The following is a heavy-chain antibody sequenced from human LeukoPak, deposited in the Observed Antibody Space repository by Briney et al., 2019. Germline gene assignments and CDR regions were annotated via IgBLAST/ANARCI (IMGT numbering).Heavy chain of an antibody. D-gene: IGHD2-2*01. Sequence: SETLSLTCTVSGGSISSHYWSWIRQPPGKGLEWIGYIYYSGSTNYNPSLKSRVTISVDTSKNQFSLKLSSVTAADTAVYYCARGLPAALFDYWGQGTLVTVSP. V-gene: IGHV4-59*11. CDR3: ARGLPAALFDY. J-gene: IGHJ4*02. CDR2: IYYSGST. CDR1: GGSISSHY.